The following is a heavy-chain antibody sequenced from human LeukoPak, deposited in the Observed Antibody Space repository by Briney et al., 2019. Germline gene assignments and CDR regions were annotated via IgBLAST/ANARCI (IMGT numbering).Heavy chain of an antibody. J-gene: IGHJ6*02. V-gene: IGHV3-33*01. CDR3: AREVRQWPYYYGMDV. D-gene: IGHD6-19*01. Sequence: GGSLRLSCAASGLTFSSYGMHWVRQAPGKGLEWVAVIWYDGSNKYYADSVKGRFTISRDNSKNTLYLQMNSLRAEDTAVYYCAREVRQWPYYYGMDVWGQGTTVTVSS. CDR1: GLTFSSYG. CDR2: IWYDGSNK.